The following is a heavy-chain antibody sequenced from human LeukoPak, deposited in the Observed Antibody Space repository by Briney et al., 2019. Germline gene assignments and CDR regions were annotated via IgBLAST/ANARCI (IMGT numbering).Heavy chain of an antibody. J-gene: IGHJ4*02. V-gene: IGHV3-33*08. CDR2: IWYDGSNK. CDR1: GFTFDDYA. D-gene: IGHD3-9*01. CDR3: ARDSLRYFDWPYDY. Sequence: GGSLRLSCAASGFTFDDYAMHWVRQAPGKGLEWVAVIWYDGSNKYYADSVKGRFTISRDNSKNTLYLQMNSLRAEDTAVYYCARDSLRYFDWPYDYWGQGTLVTVSS.